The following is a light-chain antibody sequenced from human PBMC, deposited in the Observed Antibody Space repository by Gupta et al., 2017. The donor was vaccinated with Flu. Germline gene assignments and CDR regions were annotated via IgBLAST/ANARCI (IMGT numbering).Light chain of an antibody. Sequence: VSIPCSGGSSSIGSATVDWYQQVQGLAPRLLIFANNQRPAGVPGRFSGSKSGTSASLTISGLQPEDEGDDYCATWIDALGGPVFGGGTKLVVL. CDR1: SSSIGSAT. CDR2: ANN. J-gene: IGLJ2*01. V-gene: IGLV1-44*01. CDR3: ATWIDALGGPV.